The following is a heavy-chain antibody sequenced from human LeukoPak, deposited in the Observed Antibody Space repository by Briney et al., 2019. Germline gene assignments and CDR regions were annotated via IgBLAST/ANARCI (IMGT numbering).Heavy chain of an antibody. CDR2: IYYSGST. Sequence: SETLSLTCTVSGGSIISYYWNWIRQPPGKGLEWIGYIYYSGSTNYNPSLKSRVTISVDTSKNQFSLKLSSVTAADTAVYYCARDPGIAAAGKGYWGQGTLVTVSS. CDR1: GGSIISYY. J-gene: IGHJ4*02. CDR3: ARDPGIAAAGKGY. V-gene: IGHV4-59*12. D-gene: IGHD6-13*01.